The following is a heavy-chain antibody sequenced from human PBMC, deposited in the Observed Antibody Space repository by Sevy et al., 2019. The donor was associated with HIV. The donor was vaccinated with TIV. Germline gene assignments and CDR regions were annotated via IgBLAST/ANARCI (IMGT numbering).Heavy chain of an antibody. CDR2: ISGSSYST. Sequence: GGSLRLSCAASGFNFNTFAMSWVRQAPGKGLEWVSAISGSSYSTYYANSLKGRFTISSDNSKNTLYLQMNGLRAEDTVVYYCVKEGEGYNYDSSGSFGLWGQGTLVTVSS. J-gene: IGHJ4*02. CDR1: GFNFNTFA. V-gene: IGHV3-23*01. CDR3: VKEGEGYNYDSSGSFGL. D-gene: IGHD3-22*01.